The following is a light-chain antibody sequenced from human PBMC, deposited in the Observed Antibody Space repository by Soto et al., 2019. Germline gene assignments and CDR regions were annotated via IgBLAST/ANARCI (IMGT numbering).Light chain of an antibody. CDR3: QQASSLPHS. CDR2: GAS. V-gene: IGKV1-12*01. Sequence: DIQMTQSPSSVSASVGDRVTLTCRASQGISTWLAWYQQKPGKAPNLMIYGASRLQSGVPSRFSGSGSGTEFTLTISSLQPEDFATYYCQQASSLPHSVGQGTKVEIK. CDR1: QGISTW. J-gene: IGKJ2*03.